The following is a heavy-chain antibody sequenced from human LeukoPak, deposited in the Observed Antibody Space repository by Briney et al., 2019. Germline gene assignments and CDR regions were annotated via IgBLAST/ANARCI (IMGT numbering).Heavy chain of an antibody. J-gene: IGHJ5*02. Sequence: ASVKVSCKASGYTFTSYGISWVRQAPGQGLEWMGWISAYNGNTNYAQKLQGRVTMTTDTSTSTAYMELRSLRSDDTAVYYCARIGAPITMIVVVADNWFDPWGQGTLVTVSS. V-gene: IGHV1-18*01. CDR3: ARIGAPITMIVVVADNWFDP. CDR2: ISAYNGNT. D-gene: IGHD3-22*01. CDR1: GYTFTSYG.